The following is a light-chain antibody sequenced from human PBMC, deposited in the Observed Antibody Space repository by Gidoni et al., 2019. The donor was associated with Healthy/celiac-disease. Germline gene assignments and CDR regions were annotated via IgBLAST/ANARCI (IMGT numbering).Light chain of an antibody. V-gene: IGLV3-9*01. CDR1: NIANKN. CDR2: RDS. Sequence: SYELTQPLSVAVDLGQTARITCGGNNIANKNVHWYQQKTGQAPVLVIYRDSNRPSGIPERFSGSNSGNTATLTISRAQAGDEADYYCQVWDSTTGVFGGGTKLTVL. CDR3: QVWDSTTGV. J-gene: IGLJ3*02.